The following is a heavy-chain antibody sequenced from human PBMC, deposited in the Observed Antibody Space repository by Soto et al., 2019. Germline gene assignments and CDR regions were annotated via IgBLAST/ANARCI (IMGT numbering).Heavy chain of an antibody. J-gene: IGHJ3*02. D-gene: IGHD5-12*01. CDR3: ARDMRDGYNRCAFDI. V-gene: IGHV1-18*01. CDR2: ISAYNGNT. CDR1: GYSSTTNG. Sequence: QFQLVQSGAEVKKPGASVKVSCKASGYSSTTNGISWVRQAPGQGLEWMGWISAYNGNTNYAENLQGRVTMSTDTSTNTAYMELRSLRSDDTDVYYCARDMRDGYNRCAFDIWGQGTTVTVSS.